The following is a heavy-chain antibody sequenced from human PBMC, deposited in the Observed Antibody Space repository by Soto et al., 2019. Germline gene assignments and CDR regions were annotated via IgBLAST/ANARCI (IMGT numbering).Heavy chain of an antibody. CDR1: GFTVSSNC. J-gene: IGHJ6*02. Sequence: EVQLVESGGGLIQPGGSLRLSCAASGFTVSSNCMYWVRQAPGKGLEWVSDIYRGGTTYYADSVRGRFIISRDNSKNTLYLQMNSLRAEDTAVYYCARGYRVGNYDYGMDVWDQGTTVTVSS. D-gene: IGHD1-7*01. CDR2: IYRGGTT. CDR3: ARGYRVGNYDYGMDV. V-gene: IGHV3-53*01.